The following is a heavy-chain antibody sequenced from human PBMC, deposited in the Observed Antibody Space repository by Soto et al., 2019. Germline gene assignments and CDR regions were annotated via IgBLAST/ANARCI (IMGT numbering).Heavy chain of an antibody. CDR2: IYYSGST. Sequence: QVQLQESGPGLVKPSQTLSLTCTVSGGSISSVGYYWSWIRQHPGKGLELIGYIYYSGSTYYNPSLKSRVTISVDTSKNQFSLKLSSVTAADTAVYYCARSEQQLDTESYYGMDVWGQGTTVTVSS. CDR3: ARSEQQLDTESYYGMDV. V-gene: IGHV4-31*03. D-gene: IGHD6-13*01. J-gene: IGHJ6*02. CDR1: GGSISSVGYY.